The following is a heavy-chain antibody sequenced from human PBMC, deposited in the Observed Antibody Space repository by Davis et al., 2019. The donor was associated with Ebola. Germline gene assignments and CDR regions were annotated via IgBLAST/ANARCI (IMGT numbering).Heavy chain of an antibody. D-gene: IGHD2-8*01. CDR2: INQSGTT. J-gene: IGHJ5*02. Sequence: PGGSLRLSCAVSGGSLSGYYWTWIRQPPGKGLEWIGGINQSGTTKLNPSLKSRVNLSVDTSKNQFSLKMSSVTAADTAVYYCARERDPRKNVLVRPMGRWFDPWGQGTLVTVSS. CDR3: ARERDPRKNVLVRPMGRWFDP. CDR1: GGSLSGYY. V-gene: IGHV4-34*01.